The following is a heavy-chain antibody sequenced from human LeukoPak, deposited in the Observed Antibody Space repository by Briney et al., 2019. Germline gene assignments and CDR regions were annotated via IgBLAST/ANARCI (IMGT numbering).Heavy chain of an antibody. CDR1: GITLSNYG. J-gene: IGHJ4*02. CDR3: AKSRVDYCSGGSCYSGSDY. D-gene: IGHD2-15*01. V-gene: IGHV3-23*01. Sequence: GGSLRLSCAVSGITLSNYGMSWVRQAPGKGLEWVSTISGSGGTTYYADSVKGRFTISRDNSKNTLYLQVNSLRAEDTAVYYCAKSRVDYCSGGSCYSGSDYWGQGTLVTVSS. CDR2: ISGSGGTT.